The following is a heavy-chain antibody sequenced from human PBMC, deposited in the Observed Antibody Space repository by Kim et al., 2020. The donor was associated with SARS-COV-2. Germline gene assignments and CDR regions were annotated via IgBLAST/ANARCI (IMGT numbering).Heavy chain of an antibody. CDR3: ARADSLGGSAY. D-gene: IGHD7-27*01. V-gene: IGHV4-31*03. Sequence: SETLSLTCTVSGDSITSGGYYWNWIRQQPGKGLEWIGSIYYGGNTHYIPSLKSRLTISVDTSKNHFSLNLNSATAADTAVYYCARADSLGGSAYWGQGILVSV. CDR1: GDSITSGGYY. CDR2: IYYGGNT. J-gene: IGHJ4*02.